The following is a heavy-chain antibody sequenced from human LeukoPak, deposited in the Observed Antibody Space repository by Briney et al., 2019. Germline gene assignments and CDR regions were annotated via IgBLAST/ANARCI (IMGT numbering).Heavy chain of an antibody. Sequence: PSETLSLTCAVYGGSFSGYYWSWIRQPPGKGLEWTGEINHSGSTNYNPSLKSRVTISVDTSKNQFSLKLSSVTAADTAVYYCARGRSIGDYVWGSYRSHFDYWGQGTLVTVSS. V-gene: IGHV4-34*01. CDR2: INHSGST. CDR3: ARGRSIGDYVWGSYRSHFDY. CDR1: GGSFSGYY. J-gene: IGHJ4*02. D-gene: IGHD3-16*02.